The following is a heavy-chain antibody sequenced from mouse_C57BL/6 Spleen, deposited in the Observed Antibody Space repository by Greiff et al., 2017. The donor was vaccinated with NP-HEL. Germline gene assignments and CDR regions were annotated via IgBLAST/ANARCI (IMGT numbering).Heavy chain of an antibody. CDR3: AREGRGGSSPWFAY. J-gene: IGHJ3*01. CDR2: IYPGDGDT. CDR1: GYAFSSYW. D-gene: IGHD1-1*01. Sequence: VQLQQSGAELVKPGASVKISCKASGYAFSSYWMNWVKQRPGKGLEWIGQIYPGDGDTNYNGKFKGKATLTADKSSSPAYMQLSSLTSEDSAVYCWAREGRGGSSPWFAYWGQGTLVTVSA. V-gene: IGHV1-80*01.